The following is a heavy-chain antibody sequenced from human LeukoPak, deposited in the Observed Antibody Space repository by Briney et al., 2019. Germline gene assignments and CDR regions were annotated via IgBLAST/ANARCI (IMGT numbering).Heavy chain of an antibody. CDR1: GYTFTGFY. V-gene: IGHV1-2*02. CDR2: INPKSGGT. J-gene: IGHJ4*02. Sequence: ASVKVSCKASGYTFTGFYLHWVRQAPGQGLEWMGWINPKSGGTNYAQKFQGRVTMTRDTSINTAYMELSSLRSDDTAIYYCAREEVSVISDTCCSGLGYWGQGTLVTVCS. D-gene: IGHD3-10*01. CDR3: AREEVSVISDTCCSGLGY.